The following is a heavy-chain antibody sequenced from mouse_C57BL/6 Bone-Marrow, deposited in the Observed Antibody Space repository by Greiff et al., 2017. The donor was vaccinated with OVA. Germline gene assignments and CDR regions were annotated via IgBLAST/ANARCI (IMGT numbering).Heavy chain of an antibody. CDR1: GYTFTSYT. J-gene: IGHJ3*01. CDR3: AREDGNWVAY. CDR2: INPSSGYT. Sequence: QVQLKESGAELARPGASVKMSCKASGYTFTSYTMHWVKQRPGQGLAWIGYINPSSGYTKYNQKFKDKATLTADKSSSTAYMQLSSLTSKDSAVYYCAREDGNWVAYWGQGTLVTVSA. D-gene: IGHD2-1*01. V-gene: IGHV1-4*01.